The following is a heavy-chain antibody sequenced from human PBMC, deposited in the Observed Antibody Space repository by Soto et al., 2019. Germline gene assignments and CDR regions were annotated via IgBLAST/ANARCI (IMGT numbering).Heavy chain of an antibody. CDR1: GFTFSSYG. V-gene: IGHV3-30*18. CDR3: AKGAFYCSGGSCPTGDY. J-gene: IGHJ4*02. Sequence: QVQLVESGGGVVQPGRSLRLSCAASGFTFSSYGMHWVRQAPGKGLEWVAVISYDGSNKYYADSVKGRFTISRDNSKNTLYLQMTSRRAEDTAVYYCAKGAFYCSGGSCPTGDYWGQGTLVTVSS. D-gene: IGHD2-15*01. CDR2: ISYDGSNK.